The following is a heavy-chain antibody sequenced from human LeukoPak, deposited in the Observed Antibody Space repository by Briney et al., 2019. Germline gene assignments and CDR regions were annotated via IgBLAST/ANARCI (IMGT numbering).Heavy chain of an antibody. J-gene: IGHJ6*03. Sequence: GGSLRLSCAASGFTFNNYAMSWVRQAPGMGLQWLSYVSGSGGATYYAASVKGRFTISRDNSKNTVYLQMGSLRAEDTAVYYCAKNRGGTYKYYMDVWGNGTTVTVSS. V-gene: IGHV3-23*01. CDR1: GFTFNNYA. D-gene: IGHD1-1*01. CDR2: VSGSGGAT. CDR3: AKNRGGTYKYYMDV.